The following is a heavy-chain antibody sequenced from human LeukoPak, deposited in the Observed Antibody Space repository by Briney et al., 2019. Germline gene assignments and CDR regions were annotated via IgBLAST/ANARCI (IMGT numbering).Heavy chain of an antibody. Sequence: PSETLSLTCTGSGGSISGFYWSWIRRPPGKGLEWIGYIHYSGSTNYNPSLKSRVIISLDTSKNQFSLRLSSVTAADTAVYYCARHARKRLTSNWDFWGQGTLVTVSS. CDR3: ARHARKRLTSNWDF. CDR2: IHYSGST. J-gene: IGHJ4*02. D-gene: IGHD2-21*02. CDR1: GGSISGFY. V-gene: IGHV4-59*08.